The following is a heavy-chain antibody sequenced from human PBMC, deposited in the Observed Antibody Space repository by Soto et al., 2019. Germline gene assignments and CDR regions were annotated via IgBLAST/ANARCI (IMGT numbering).Heavy chain of an antibody. V-gene: IGHV1-46*01. CDR3: ARVPAAAGTLYYYYGMDV. J-gene: IGHJ6*02. CDR1: GFTFTTYH. CDR2: INPNDGAT. D-gene: IGHD6-13*01. Sequence: ASVKVSCKASGFTFTTYHMHWLRQAPGQGLEWMGIINPNDGATSYAQWFQDRVTITADESTSTAYMELSSLRSEDTAVYYCARVPAAAGTLYYYYGMDVWGQGTTVTVSS.